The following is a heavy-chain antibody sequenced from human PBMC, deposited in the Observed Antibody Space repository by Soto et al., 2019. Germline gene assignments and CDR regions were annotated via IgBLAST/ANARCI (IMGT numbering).Heavy chain of an antibody. Sequence: QITLKESGPTLVKPTQTLTLTCTFSGFSLSTTGEGVGWIRQPPGKALEWLALIYWDDDKRYSPSLKTRLTITKDTSKNQVVLTMTNMDPVDTATYYCARSFYDSSGYFLLFDYWGQGTLVTVSS. J-gene: IGHJ4*02. V-gene: IGHV2-5*02. CDR1: GFSLSTTGEG. CDR2: IYWDDDK. CDR3: ARSFYDSSGYFLLFDY. D-gene: IGHD3-22*01.